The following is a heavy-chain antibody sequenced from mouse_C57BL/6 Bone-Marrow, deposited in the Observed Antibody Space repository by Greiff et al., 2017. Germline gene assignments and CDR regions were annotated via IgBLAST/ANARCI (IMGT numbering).Heavy chain of an antibody. V-gene: IGHV5-6*01. Sequence: EVMLVESGGDLVKPGGSLKLSCAASGFTFSSYGMSWVRQTPDKRLEWVATISSGGSYTYYPDSVKGRFTISRDNAKNTLYLQMSSLKSEDTAMYYCARQVYLAWFAYWGQGTLVTVSA. J-gene: IGHJ3*01. CDR1: GFTFSSYG. CDR3: ARQVYLAWFAY. CDR2: ISSGGSYT. D-gene: IGHD5-1*01.